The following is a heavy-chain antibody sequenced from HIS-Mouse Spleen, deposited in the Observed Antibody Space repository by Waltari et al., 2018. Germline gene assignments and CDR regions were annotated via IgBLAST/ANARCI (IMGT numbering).Heavy chain of an antibody. D-gene: IGHD6-13*01. V-gene: IGHV4-39*07. CDR2: IYYSGST. CDR1: GGSISSSSYY. Sequence: QLQLQESGPGLVKPSETLSLTCTVSGGSISSSSYYWGWIRQPPGKGLEGFGSIYYSGSTYYNPSLKSRVTISVDPSKNQFSLKLSSVTAADTAVYYCAREIPYSSSWYDWYFDLWGRGTLVTVSS. CDR3: AREIPYSSSWYDWYFDL. J-gene: IGHJ2*01.